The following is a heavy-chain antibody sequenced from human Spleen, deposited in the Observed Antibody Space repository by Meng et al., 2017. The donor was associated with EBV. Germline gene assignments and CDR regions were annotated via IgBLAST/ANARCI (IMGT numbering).Heavy chain of an antibody. CDR2: ISPNGGGT. CDR3: ARAVSGGSAVNFDY. CDR1: GYTFTGYY. V-gene: IGHV1-2*04. J-gene: IGHJ4*02. D-gene: IGHD4-23*01. Sequence: VHLVQPGAEVTKPGATAKVSCKASGYTFTGYYIRWVRQAPEQGLEWMGWISPNGGGTNCAQKFQGWVSMTRDTSITTAYMDLTRLTSDDTAAYYCARAVSGGSAVNFDYWGQGSLVTVSS.